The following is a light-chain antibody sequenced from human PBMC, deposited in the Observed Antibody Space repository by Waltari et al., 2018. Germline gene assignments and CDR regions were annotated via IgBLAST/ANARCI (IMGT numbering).Light chain of an antibody. Sequence: DIQMTQSTSTLSASVGDRITITCRTSQSVKNNLAWYQQKPGKAPKVLIHKASRLEGVVPSRFRSSGYGTEFTLTISSLQPDDFATYYCQEYDSLPVTFGGGTRVEIK. CDR3: QEYDSLPVT. V-gene: IGKV1-5*03. CDR1: QSVKNN. CDR2: KAS. J-gene: IGKJ4*01.